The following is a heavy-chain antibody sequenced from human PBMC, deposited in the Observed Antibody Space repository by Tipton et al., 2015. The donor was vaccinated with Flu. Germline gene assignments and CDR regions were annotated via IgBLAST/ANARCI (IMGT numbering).Heavy chain of an antibody. CDR3: ARDPWGLGSWFDP. J-gene: IGHJ5*02. D-gene: IGHD7-27*01. CDR2: INHSGST. Sequence: TLSLTCTVSGGSISSSSYYWGWIRQPPGKGLEWIGEINHSGSTNYNPSLKSRVTISVDTSKNQFSLKLSSVTAADTAVYYCARDPWGLGSWFDPWGQGTLVTVSS. CDR1: GGSISSSSYY. V-gene: IGHV4-39*07.